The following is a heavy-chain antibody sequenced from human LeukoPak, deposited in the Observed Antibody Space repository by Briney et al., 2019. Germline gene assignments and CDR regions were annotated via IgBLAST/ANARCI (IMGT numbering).Heavy chain of an antibody. CDR2: IKYDGIDK. V-gene: IGHV3-7*03. CDR1: GFIFTDYW. J-gene: IGHJ4*02. CDR3: AKVSSPWIQLLGFDY. D-gene: IGHD5-18*01. Sequence: GGSLRLSCAASGFIFTDYWMNWVRQAPGKGLEWVAMIKYDGIDKKYLDSVKGRFTISRDNAKNSLFLQMNSLRADDTALYYCAKVSSPWIQLLGFDYWGQGTLVTVSS.